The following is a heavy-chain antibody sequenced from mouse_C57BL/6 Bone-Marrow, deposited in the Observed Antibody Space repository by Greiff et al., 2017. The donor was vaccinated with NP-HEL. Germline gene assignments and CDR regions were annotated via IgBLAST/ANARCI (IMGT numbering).Heavy chain of an antibody. Sequence: VKLVESGPGLVAPSQRLSITCTVSGFSLTSYGVHWVRQPPGKGLEWLVVIWSDGSTTYNSALKSRLSISKDNSKSQVFLKMNSLQTDDTAMYYCARHYYGSRQDYAMDYWGQGTSVTVSS. CDR3: ARHYYGSRQDYAMDY. D-gene: IGHD1-1*01. CDR2: IWSDGST. CDR1: GFSLTSYG. V-gene: IGHV2-6-1*01. J-gene: IGHJ4*01.